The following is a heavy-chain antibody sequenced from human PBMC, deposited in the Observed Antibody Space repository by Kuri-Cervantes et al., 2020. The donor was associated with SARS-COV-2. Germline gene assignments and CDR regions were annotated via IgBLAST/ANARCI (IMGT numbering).Heavy chain of an antibody. CDR2: TISVWDSS. CDR3: ARCQASRMTGGGDFHYHYMDD. D-gene: IGHD1-20*01. J-gene: IGHJ6*03. CDR1: GGTLSGFG. V-gene: IGHV1-69*13. Sequence: SVKVSCKASGGTLSGFGLSWVRQAPGQGLEWMGGTISVWDSSTYAQKFEGRVTITADEYTDTVYMELVGLRPDDTGVYYCARCQASRMTGGGDFHYHYMDDWGAGTTVTVSS.